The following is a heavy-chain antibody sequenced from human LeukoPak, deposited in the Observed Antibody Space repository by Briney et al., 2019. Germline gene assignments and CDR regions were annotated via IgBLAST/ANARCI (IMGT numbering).Heavy chain of an antibody. CDR2: ISWNSGSI. J-gene: IGHJ4*01. CDR1: GFTFDDYA. CDR3: AKAAAAGYFDY. V-gene: IGHV3-9*01. D-gene: IGHD6-13*01. Sequence: PGGSLRLSCAASGFTFDDYAMHWVRQAPGKGLEWVSGISWNSGSIGYADSVKGRFTISRDNAKNSLYLQMNSLRAEDTALYYCAKAAAAGYFDYWGQEPWSPSPQ.